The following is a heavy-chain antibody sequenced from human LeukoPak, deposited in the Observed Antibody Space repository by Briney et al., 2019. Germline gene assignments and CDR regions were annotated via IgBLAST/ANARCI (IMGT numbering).Heavy chain of an antibody. D-gene: IGHD6-13*01. Sequence: SETLSLTCTVSGGSISSGGYYWSWIRQHPGKGLEWIGYIYYSGSTYYNPSLKSRVTISVDTSKNQFSLKLSSVTAADTAVYYCARSWRGIAAAGGDSFDIWGQGTMVTV. CDR3: ARSWRGIAAAGGDSFDI. CDR1: GGSISSGGYY. CDR2: IYYSGST. J-gene: IGHJ3*02. V-gene: IGHV4-31*03.